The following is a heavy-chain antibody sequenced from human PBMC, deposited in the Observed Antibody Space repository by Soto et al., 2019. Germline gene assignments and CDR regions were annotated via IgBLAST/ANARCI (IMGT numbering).Heavy chain of an antibody. CDR1: GFTFSSYA. V-gene: IGHV3-23*01. D-gene: IGHD6-19*01. CDR3: ARRRSGWDFDY. Sequence: EVQLLESGGGLVQPGGSLRLSCAASGFTFSSYAMNWVRQAPGKGLEWVSVISGSGGSTYYADSVKGRFTISRDNSKNTLYMRMNGLRAEDTAVYYCARRRSGWDFDYWGQGTLVTVSS. CDR2: ISGSGGST. J-gene: IGHJ4*02.